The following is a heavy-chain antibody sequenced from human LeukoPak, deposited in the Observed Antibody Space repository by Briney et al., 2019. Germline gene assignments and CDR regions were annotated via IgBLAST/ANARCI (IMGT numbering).Heavy chain of an antibody. Sequence: GGSLRLSCAASGFTFSSYSMNWVRQAPGRGLEWVSSISDDSNYIYYADSVKGRFTISRDNAKNSLSLQMNSLRAEDTAVYYCANHLACGSTTCPPFDSWGQGTLVTVSS. J-gene: IGHJ4*02. CDR1: GFTFSSYS. D-gene: IGHD2-2*01. CDR2: ISDDSNYI. V-gene: IGHV3-21*01. CDR3: ANHLACGSTTCPPFDS.